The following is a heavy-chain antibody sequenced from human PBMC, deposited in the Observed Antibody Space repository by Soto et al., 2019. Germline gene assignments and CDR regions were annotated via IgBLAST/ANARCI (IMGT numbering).Heavy chain of an antibody. CDR2: MNPNSGNT. CDR1: GYTFTSYD. CDR3: ARGVGATTREDNWFDP. J-gene: IGHJ5*02. D-gene: IGHD1-26*01. Sequence: QVQLVQSGAEVKKPGASVKVSCKASGYTFTSYDINWVRQATGQGLEWMGWMNPNSGNTGYAQKLQGRVTMTRNTSISTAYMELSSLRSEDTAVYYSARGVGATTREDNWFDPWSQGTLVTVSS. V-gene: IGHV1-8*01.